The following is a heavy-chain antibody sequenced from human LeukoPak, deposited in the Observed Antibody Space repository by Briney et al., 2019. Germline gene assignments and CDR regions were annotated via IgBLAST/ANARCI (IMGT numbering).Heavy chain of an antibody. CDR2: VNHSGRS. V-gene: IGHV4-34*01. CDR3: TRGGGIEVPADY. CDR1: GGSFSPYY. J-gene: IGHJ4*02. D-gene: IGHD6-19*01. Sequence: SQTLSLTCAVHGGSFSPYYWSWIRQSPGKGLEWIGEVNHSGRSNYTPSLKSRLTISVDTSMNQVALNLRSVTAAGTAVYYCTRGGGIEVPADYWGQGALVTVSS.